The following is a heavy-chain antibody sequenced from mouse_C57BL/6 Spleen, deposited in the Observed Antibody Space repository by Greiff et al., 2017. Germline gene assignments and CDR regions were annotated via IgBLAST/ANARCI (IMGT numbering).Heavy chain of an antibody. CDR3: ARAAYYYGDY. J-gene: IGHJ2*01. CDR1: GFTFSDYG. D-gene: IGHD1-1*01. V-gene: IGHV5-17*01. Sequence: EVKLVESGGGLVKPGGSLKLSCAASGFTFSDYGMHWVRQAPEKGLEWVAYISSGSSTIYYADTVKGRFTISRDNAKNTLCLQMTSLRSEDTAMYYGARAAYYYGDYWGQGTTLTGSS. CDR2: ISSGSSTI.